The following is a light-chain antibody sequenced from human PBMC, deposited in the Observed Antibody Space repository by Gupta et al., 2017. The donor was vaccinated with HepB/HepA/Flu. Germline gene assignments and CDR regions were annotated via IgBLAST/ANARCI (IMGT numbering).Light chain of an antibody. CDR1: QSVNVY. J-gene: IGKJ5*01. CDR2: DAS. Sequence: DIVLPPSRAPVRLSPGERATLSCRASQSVNVYLAWYQHKPGQAPRLLIFDASNRAPGIPARFSGSGSGTDFTLTISSLEPEDFAVYYCQQRSNWPPITFGQGTRLEIK. CDR3: QQRSNWPPIT. V-gene: IGKV3-11*01.